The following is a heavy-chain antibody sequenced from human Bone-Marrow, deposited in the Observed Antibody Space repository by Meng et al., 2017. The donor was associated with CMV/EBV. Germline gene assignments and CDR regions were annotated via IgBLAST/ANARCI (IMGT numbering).Heavy chain of an antibody. CDR3: ARDSVHGGNSFLDL. CDR2: VSGYNGHI. D-gene: IGHD4-23*01. J-gene: IGHJ4*01. V-gene: IGHV1-18*01. CDR1: GYTFSTRG. Sequence: ASVKVSCKPSGYTFSTRGISWVRQAPGQGLQWLGWVSGYNGHINYGPTLRNRVTVTADTSTNTSYLEVRSLRSDDTAVYYCARDSVHGGNSFLDLWGHRTLVTVSS.